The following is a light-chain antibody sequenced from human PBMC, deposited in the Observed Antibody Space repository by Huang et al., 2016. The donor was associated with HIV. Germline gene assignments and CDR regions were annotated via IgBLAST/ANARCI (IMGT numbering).Light chain of an antibody. Sequence: EIVLTQSPGTLSLSPGERATLSCRASQSISSSYVAWYQQRPGQAPRLLIYGASSRATDIPDRFRGSGSGTDFTLTISRLEPEDLAVYYCQQYGNSPPDTFGQGTKLEMK. CDR1: QSISSSY. CDR3: QQYGNSPPDT. V-gene: IGKV3-20*01. J-gene: IGKJ2*01. CDR2: GAS.